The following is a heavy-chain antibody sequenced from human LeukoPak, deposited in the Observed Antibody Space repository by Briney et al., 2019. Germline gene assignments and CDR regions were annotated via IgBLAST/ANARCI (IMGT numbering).Heavy chain of an antibody. CDR3: ARDPYIAAAPYYYYYGMDV. CDR2: ISSSSSTI. D-gene: IGHD6-13*01. CDR1: GFTFSSYS. V-gene: IGHV3-48*04. J-gene: IGHJ6*02. Sequence: GESLRLSCAASGFTFSSYSMNWVRQAPGKGLEWVSYISSSSSTIYYADSVKGRFTISRDNAKNSLYLQMNSLRAEDTAAYYCARDPYIAAAPYYYYYGMDVWGQGTTVTVSS.